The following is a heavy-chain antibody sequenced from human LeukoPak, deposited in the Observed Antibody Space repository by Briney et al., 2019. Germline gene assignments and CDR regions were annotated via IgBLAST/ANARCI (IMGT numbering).Heavy chain of an antibody. Sequence: ASVTVSCKASGYTFTGYYMHWVRQAPGQGLEWMGRINPNSGGTNYAQKFQGRVTMTRDTSISTAYMELSRLRSEDTAVYYCARDLNTVTTDYWGQGTLVTVSS. V-gene: IGHV1-2*06. CDR2: INPNSGGT. D-gene: IGHD4-17*01. J-gene: IGHJ4*02. CDR1: GYTFTGYY. CDR3: ARDLNTVTTDY.